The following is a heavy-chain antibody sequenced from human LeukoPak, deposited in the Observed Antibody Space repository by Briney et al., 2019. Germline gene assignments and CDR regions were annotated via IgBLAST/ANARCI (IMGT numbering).Heavy chain of an antibody. V-gene: IGHV1-69*13. CDR3: ARDLDYGDYPYNFDY. D-gene: IGHD4-17*01. CDR1: VGTFSSYA. CDR2: IIPIFGTA. J-gene: IGHJ4*02. Sequence: ASVKVSCKASVGTFSSYAISWVRQAPGQGLEWMGGIIPIFGTANYAQKFQGRVTITADESTSTAYMELSSLRSEDTAVYYCARDLDYGDYPYNFDYWGQGTLVTVSS.